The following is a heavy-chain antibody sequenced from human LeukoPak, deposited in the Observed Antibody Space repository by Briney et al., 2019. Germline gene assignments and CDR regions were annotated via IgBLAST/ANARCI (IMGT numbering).Heavy chain of an antibody. J-gene: IGHJ6*03. CDR2: IKPDSGGT. CDR1: GYTFTGYY. V-gene: IGHV1-2*02. Sequence: ASVKVSCKASGYTFTGYYIHWVRQAPGQGLEWVGWIKPDSGGTNYAQKFQGRVTVAWDTSISTAYMELNNVRSDDTAVYYRASPSGDSSMWYYYYYMDVGGEGPTVTVSS. D-gene: IGHD6-13*01. CDR3: ASPSGDSSMWYYYYYMDV.